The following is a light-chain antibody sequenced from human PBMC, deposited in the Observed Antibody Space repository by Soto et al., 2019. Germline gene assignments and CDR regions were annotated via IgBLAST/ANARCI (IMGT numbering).Light chain of an antibody. J-gene: IGLJ1*01. CDR2: NNN. CDR1: SSNIGSNY. Sequence: HSVLTQSPSASGTPGQRVTISCSGSSSNIGSNYVYWYQQLPGAAPKLLIYNNNQRPSGVPDRFSGSKSATSASLALSGLRSEDEADYYCAAWDDSLRGYVFGTGTKLTVL. V-gene: IGLV1-47*02. CDR3: AAWDDSLRGYV.